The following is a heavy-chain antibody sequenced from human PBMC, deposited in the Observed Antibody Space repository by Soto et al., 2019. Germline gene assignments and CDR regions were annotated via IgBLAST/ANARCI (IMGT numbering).Heavy chain of an antibody. CDR1: GGTFSSYT. D-gene: IGHD3-3*01. V-gene: IGHV1-3*01. CDR3: SRDTYYDFWSGYPSRYYFDY. Sequence: ASVKVSCKASGGTFSSYTISWVRQAPGQGLEWMGWINAGNGNTKYPQKFQGRVTITRDTSASTAYMELSSLRSEDTAVFYFSRDTYYDFWSGYPSRYYFDYWGQGTLVTVSS. J-gene: IGHJ4*02. CDR2: INAGNGNT.